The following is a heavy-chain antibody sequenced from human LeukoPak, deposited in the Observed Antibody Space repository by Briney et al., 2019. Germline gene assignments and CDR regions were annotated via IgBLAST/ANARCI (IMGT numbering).Heavy chain of an antibody. D-gene: IGHD3-9*01. CDR3: AKWGDYDVLTGYYVSDY. J-gene: IGHJ4*02. Sequence: GGSLRLSCAASGFTFSSYWMGWVRQAPGMGLEWVATIKQDGSEKYYLDSVKGRFTISRDNSKNTLYLQMNSLRAEDTAVYYCAKWGDYDVLTGYYVSDYWGQGTLVTVSS. CDR1: GFTFSSYW. V-gene: IGHV3-7*03. CDR2: IKQDGSEK.